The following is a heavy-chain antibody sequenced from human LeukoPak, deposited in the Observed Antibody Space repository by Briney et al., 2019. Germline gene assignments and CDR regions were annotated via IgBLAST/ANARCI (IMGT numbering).Heavy chain of an antibody. J-gene: IGHJ4*02. CDR1: GYISTKYV. D-gene: IGHD2-21*01. CDR2: IKAGNGDT. Sequence: GASVKVSCKASGYISTKYVVHWVRQAPGQRPEWMGWIKAGNGDTKYSQNFQGRLTITRDTSASTVYMELSSLTSEDTALYYCARDDCGDTCYPGGYWGQGTLVTVSS. CDR3: ARDDCGDTCYPGGY. V-gene: IGHV1-3*01.